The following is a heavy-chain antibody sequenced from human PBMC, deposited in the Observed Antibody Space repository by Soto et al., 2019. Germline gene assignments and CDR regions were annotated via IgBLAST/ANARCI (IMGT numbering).Heavy chain of an antibody. CDR1: GFTFRSYG. CDR2: IWYDGSNK. D-gene: IGHD2-2*01. J-gene: IGHJ4*02. CDR3: AKRPASIITFDY. Sequence: GGSLRLSCAASGFTFRSYGMHWVRQAPGKGLEWVAVIWYDGSNKYYADSVKGRFTISRDNSKNMLFLQINSLRDDDSAVYYCAKRPASIITFDYWGQGTPVTVSS. V-gene: IGHV3-33*06.